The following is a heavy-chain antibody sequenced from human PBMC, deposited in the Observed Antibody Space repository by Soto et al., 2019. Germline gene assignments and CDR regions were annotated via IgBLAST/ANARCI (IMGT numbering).Heavy chain of an antibody. CDR3: ARGGRDGMDV. D-gene: IGHD3-10*01. J-gene: IGHJ6*02. Sequence: QVQLVQSGAEVKKPGASVKVSCKASGFTFTTYGFTWVRQTPGQGLEWMGWISAYNGNTNYAQKFQGRVTMTTDTSTSTVYLELRSLTSDDTAVYYCARGGRDGMDVWGQGTTVTLSS. CDR2: ISAYNGNT. CDR1: GFTFTTYG. V-gene: IGHV1-18*01.